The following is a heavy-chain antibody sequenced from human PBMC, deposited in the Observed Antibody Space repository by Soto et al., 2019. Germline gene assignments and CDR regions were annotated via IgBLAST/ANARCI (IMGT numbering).Heavy chain of an antibody. V-gene: IGHV1-18*01. Sequence: ASVKVSCKASGYTFTTYGISWVRHAPGKGLERMGWIAPHKGNSNYAQKVRGRVTMTTETSTSTAYMELRSLRSDDTAVYFCARDLSLDSAPVYHFDYWGQGTLVTVSS. D-gene: IGHD5-18*01. J-gene: IGHJ4*02. CDR3: ARDLSLDSAPVYHFDY. CDR1: GYTFTTYG. CDR2: IAPHKGNS.